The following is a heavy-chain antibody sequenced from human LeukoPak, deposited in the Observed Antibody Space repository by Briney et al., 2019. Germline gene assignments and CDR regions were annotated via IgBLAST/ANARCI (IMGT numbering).Heavy chain of an antibody. J-gene: IGHJ4*02. CDR1: GYTFTSYG. Sequence: GASVKVSCKASGYTFTSYGISWVRQAPGQGLEWMGWISAYNGNTNYAQKLQGRVTMTTDTSTSTAYMELRSLRSDDTAVYYCARDEGTYGDYLIDYWSQGTLVTVSS. V-gene: IGHV1-18*01. CDR3: ARDEGTYGDYLIDY. D-gene: IGHD4-17*01. CDR2: ISAYNGNT.